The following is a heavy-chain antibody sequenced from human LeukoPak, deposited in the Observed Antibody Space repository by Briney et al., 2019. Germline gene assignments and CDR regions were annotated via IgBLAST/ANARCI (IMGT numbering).Heavy chain of an antibody. V-gene: IGHV5-51*01. CDR2: IYPGDSET. D-gene: IGHD3-3*01. J-gene: IGHJ5*02. Sequence: GESLKISCKGSGYSFTSYGIGWVRQMPGKGLEWMGIIYPGDSETRYSPSFQGQVTISADKSITTAYLQWSSLKASDTAMYYCARLSNDFWSGYAWFDPWGQGSLVTVSS. CDR1: GYSFTSYG. CDR3: ARLSNDFWSGYAWFDP.